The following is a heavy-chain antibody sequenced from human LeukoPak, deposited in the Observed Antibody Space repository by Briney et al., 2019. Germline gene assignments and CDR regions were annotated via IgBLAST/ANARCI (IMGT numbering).Heavy chain of an antibody. Sequence: SSETLSLTCTVSGGSISSSSYYWGRIRQPPGKGLEWIGTIYYSGSTYYNPSLKSRVTISVDTSKNQFSLKLSSVTAADTAVYYCARVVPMYSSDWYDDYWGQGTLVTVSS. V-gene: IGHV4-39*01. CDR1: GGSISSSSYY. J-gene: IGHJ4*02. CDR2: IYYSGST. CDR3: ARVVPMYSSDWYDDY. D-gene: IGHD6-19*01.